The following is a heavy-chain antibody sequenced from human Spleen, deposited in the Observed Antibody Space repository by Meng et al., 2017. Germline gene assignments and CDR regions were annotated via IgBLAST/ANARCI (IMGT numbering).Heavy chain of an antibody. CDR3: ARGPTTMAHDFDY. V-gene: IGHV4-34*01. D-gene: IGHD4-11*01. J-gene: IGHJ4*02. CDR2: INHSGST. CDR1: GASFSGYY. Sequence: QGPLMPGGAGLLKPSETLSLTCAVYGASFSGYYWSWIRQSPGKGLEWIGEINHSGSTNYNPSLESRAAISVDTSQNNLSLKLSSVTAADSAVYYCARGPTTMAHDFDYWGQGTLVTVSS.